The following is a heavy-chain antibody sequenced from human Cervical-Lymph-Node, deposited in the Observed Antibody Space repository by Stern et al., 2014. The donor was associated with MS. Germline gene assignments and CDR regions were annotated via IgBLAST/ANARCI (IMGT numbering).Heavy chain of an antibody. J-gene: IGHJ4*02. V-gene: IGHV4-59*01. Sequence: VQLVESGPGVVKPSETLSLTCTVSGDSRSTFYWTWIRRPPGKGLEWIGYVSDSGNTDYNPSLKSRVTISLDTSKRQFSLRLSSVTAADTAVYYCARDSGYYGSLDYWGQGTLVTVSS. CDR2: VSDSGNT. CDR3: ARDSGYYGSLDY. D-gene: IGHD2-15*01. CDR1: GDSRSTFY.